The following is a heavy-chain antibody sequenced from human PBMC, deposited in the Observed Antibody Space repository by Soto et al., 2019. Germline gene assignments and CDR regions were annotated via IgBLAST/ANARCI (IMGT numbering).Heavy chain of an antibody. Sequence: EVQLLESGGGLVQPGGSLRLSCAASRFTFSNFAMSWVRQAPGKGLEWVANIHGDGGKIYYVDSVKGRFTISRDNAKRSLYLQMNSLRAEDTAVYYCARDFYGGYTYGPGDYWGQGALVAVSS. CDR1: RFTFSNFA. V-gene: IGHV3-7*01. CDR2: IHGDGGKI. CDR3: ARDFYGGYTYGPGDY. D-gene: IGHD5-18*01. J-gene: IGHJ4*02.